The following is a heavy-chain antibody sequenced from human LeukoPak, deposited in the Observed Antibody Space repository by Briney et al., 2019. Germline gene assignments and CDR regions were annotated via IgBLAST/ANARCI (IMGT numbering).Heavy chain of an antibody. V-gene: IGHV3-15*01. CDR1: GFTFTTFD. D-gene: IGHD2-2*02. CDR3: TASIVVVPAAIHDYYYYMDV. CDR2: IKSKTDGGTT. J-gene: IGHJ6*03. Sequence: GGSLRLSCAASGFTFTTFDMNWVRQAPGKGLEWVGRIKSKTDGGTTDYAAPVKGRFTISRDDSKNTLYLQMNSLKTEDTAVYYCTASIVVVPAAIHDYYYYMDVWGKGTTVTVSS.